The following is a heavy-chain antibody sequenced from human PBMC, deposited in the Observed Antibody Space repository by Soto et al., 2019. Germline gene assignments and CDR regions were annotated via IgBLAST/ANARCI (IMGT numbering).Heavy chain of an antibody. CDR1: GFTFSGSA. J-gene: IGHJ3*02. CDR2: IRSKANSYAT. Sequence: EVQLVESGGGLVQPGGSLKLSCAASGFTFSGSAMHWVRQASGKGLEWVGRIRSKANSYATAYAASVKGRFTISRDNSKNTAYLQMNSPKSEDTAEHYCAALLCGVVTVKDDAFDIWGQGTMVTVSS. V-gene: IGHV3-73*02. D-gene: IGHD3-3*01. CDR3: AALLCGVVTVKDDAFDI.